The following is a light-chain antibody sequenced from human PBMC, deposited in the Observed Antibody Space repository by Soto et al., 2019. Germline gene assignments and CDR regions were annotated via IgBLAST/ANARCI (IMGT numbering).Light chain of an antibody. CDR3: TNYGSSLPDT. CDR1: HSISSNF. Sequence: VLTQSPGTLSLSPGERGTLSCRASHSISSNFVAWYQKKTGQAPSLLIFSASKRATGIPDRFSGSASGTDSFNDSGSGTDFTLTISRLEHEDFAVYYCTNYGSSLPDTFVQWTKLEIK. V-gene: IGKV3-20*01. J-gene: IGKJ2*01. CDR2: SAS.